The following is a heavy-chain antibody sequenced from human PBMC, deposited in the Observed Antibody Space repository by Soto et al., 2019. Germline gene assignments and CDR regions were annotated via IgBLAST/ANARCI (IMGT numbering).Heavy chain of an antibody. Sequence: QVQLQESGPGLVKLSETLSLTCTVSRGSVSSGSYYWSWIRQPPGKRLEWIGYVYFSGTSDYNPSLKTRVPVTLDPSKNQVYLKLRPVTAADAAVYYCARDATITWGGWFDPWGQGTLVTVSS. D-gene: IGHD3-16*01. J-gene: IGHJ5*02. CDR1: RGSVSSGSYY. CDR3: ARDATITWGGWFDP. V-gene: IGHV4-61*01. CDR2: VYFSGTS.